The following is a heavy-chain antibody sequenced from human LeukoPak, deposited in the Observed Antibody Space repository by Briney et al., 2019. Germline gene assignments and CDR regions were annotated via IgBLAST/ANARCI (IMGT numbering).Heavy chain of an antibody. CDR2: IYYSGST. D-gene: IGHD6-13*01. CDR3: ARGHLIAAAGRYYYYMDV. CDR1: GGSISSSSYY. Sequence: SETLSLTCTVSGGSISSSSYYWGWIRQPPGKGLEWIGSIYYSGSTYYNPSLKSRVTISVDTSKNQFSLKLSSVTAADTAVYYCARGHLIAAAGRYYYYMDVWGKGTTVTVSS. V-gene: IGHV4-39*07. J-gene: IGHJ6*03.